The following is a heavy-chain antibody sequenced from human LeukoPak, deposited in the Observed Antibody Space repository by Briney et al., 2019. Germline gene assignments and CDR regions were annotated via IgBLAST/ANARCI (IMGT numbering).Heavy chain of an antibody. CDR2: ISSSGSTI. CDR3: ARDPPDEYSGSYRFDY. Sequence: PGGSLRLSCAASGFTFSSYEMNWVRQAPGKGREWVSYISSSGSTIYYADSVKGRFTISRDNAKNSLYLQMNRLRAEDTAVYYCARDPPDEYSGSYRFDYWGQGTLVTVSS. V-gene: IGHV3-48*03. CDR1: GFTFSSYE. J-gene: IGHJ4*02. D-gene: IGHD1-26*01.